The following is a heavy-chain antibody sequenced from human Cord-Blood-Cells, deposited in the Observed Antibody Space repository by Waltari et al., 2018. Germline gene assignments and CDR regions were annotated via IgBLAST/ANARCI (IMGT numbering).Heavy chain of an antibody. CDR1: GGTFSSYA. Sequence: QVQLVQSGAEVQKPGSSVQVSCRVSGGTFSSYAISRVRQAPGQGLEWMGGIIPIFGTANYEQKFQGRVTMTADESSSTAYMELSSLRSEDTAVYYCARATGDLAFDIWGQGTMVTVSS. D-gene: IGHD7-27*01. V-gene: IGHV1-69*01. CDR2: IIPIFGTA. J-gene: IGHJ3*02. CDR3: ARATGDLAFDI.